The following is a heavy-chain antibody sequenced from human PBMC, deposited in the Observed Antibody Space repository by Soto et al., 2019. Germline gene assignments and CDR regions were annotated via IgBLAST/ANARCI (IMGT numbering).Heavy chain of an antibody. CDR1: GFTFSDHY. CDR2: SRDKVHSHTT. J-gene: IGHJ4*02. V-gene: IGHV3-72*01. Sequence: SGGGLVQPGGSLRLSCAASGFTFSDHYMDWVRQAPGKGLEWVGRSRDKVHSHTTEYAASVKGRFTISRGDSENSLYLQMNSLKTEDTAVYYCARGVVSTGYFDYWGQGTLVTVSS. D-gene: IGHD5-12*01. CDR3: ARGVVSTGYFDY.